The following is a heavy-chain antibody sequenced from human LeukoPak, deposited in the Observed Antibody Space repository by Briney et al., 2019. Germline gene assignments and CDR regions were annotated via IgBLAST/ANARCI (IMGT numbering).Heavy chain of an antibody. CDR2: SYPGDSDT. CDR3: ARLSYSSSERWFDP. D-gene: IGHD6-6*01. V-gene: IGHV5-51*01. CDR1: GYSFTSYL. Sequence: GESLQISCKGSGYSFTSYLIGWVRQMPGRGLEWMGISYPGDSDTRYSPSFQGQVTISADKSISTAYLQWSSLKASDTAMYYCARLSYSSSERWFDPWGQGTLVTVSS. J-gene: IGHJ5*02.